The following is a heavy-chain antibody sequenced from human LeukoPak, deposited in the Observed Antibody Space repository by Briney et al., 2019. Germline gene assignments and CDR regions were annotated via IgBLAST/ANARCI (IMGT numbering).Heavy chain of an antibody. Sequence: PGGSLRLSCAVSGFTFSSYAMHWVRQAPGKGLEWVAVISYDGSNKYYADSVKGRFTISRDNSKNTLYLQMNSLRAEDTAVYYCARDLSIVGATDVFDYWGQGTLVTVSS. CDR2: ISYDGSNK. V-gene: IGHV3-30-3*01. CDR1: GFTFSSYA. J-gene: IGHJ4*02. D-gene: IGHD1-26*01. CDR3: ARDLSIVGATDVFDY.